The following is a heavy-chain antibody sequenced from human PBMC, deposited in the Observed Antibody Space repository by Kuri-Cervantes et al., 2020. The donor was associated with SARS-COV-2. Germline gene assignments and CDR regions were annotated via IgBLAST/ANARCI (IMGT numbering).Heavy chain of an antibody. CDR3: TRWRVGAKT. Sequence: GGSLRLSCTVSGGSISTYYWSWIRQPPGKGLEWVSYISSTGDTIYYADSVKGRFTISRDNAKNSLYLQMNSLRAEDTAVYYCTRWRVGAKTWGQGTLVTVSS. D-gene: IGHD1-26*01. CDR1: GGSISTYY. V-gene: IGHV3-11*04. CDR2: ISSTGDTI. J-gene: IGHJ4*02.